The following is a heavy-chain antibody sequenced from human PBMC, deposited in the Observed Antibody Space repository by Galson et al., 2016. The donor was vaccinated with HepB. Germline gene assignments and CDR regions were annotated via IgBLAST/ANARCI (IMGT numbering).Heavy chain of an antibody. J-gene: IGHJ4*02. CDR1: GYVFSSYW. CDR2: FYPGDSET. CDR3: ARLVSSRSPYDS. D-gene: IGHD3-22*01. Sequence: QSGAEVKKSGESLKISCKGEGYVFSSYWIAWVRQTPDKGLEWMGLFYPGDSETRYSPSFQGQVTFSADKSITTAYVQWSSLKASDTAIYYCARLVSSRSPYDSWGQGTLVTVSS. V-gene: IGHV5-51*01.